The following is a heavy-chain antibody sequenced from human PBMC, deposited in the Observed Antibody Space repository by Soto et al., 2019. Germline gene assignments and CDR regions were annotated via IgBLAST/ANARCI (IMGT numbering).Heavy chain of an antibody. J-gene: IGHJ3*02. CDR2: IKSKTDGGTT. CDR1: GFTFSNAW. CDR3: TTDLSRAAFDI. V-gene: IGHV3-15*01. Sequence: GGSLRLSCAASGFTFSNAWMSWVHQAPGKGLEWVGRIKSKTDGGTTDYAAPVKGRFTITRDDSKNTLYLQMNSLKTEDTAVYYYTTDLSRAAFDIWGQGTMVTVSS.